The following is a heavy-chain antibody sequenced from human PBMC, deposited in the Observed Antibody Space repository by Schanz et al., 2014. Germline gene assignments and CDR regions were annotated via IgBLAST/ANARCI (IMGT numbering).Heavy chain of an antibody. CDR2: ISPTGSTP. CDR1: GFTFSAYY. J-gene: IGHJ6*02. V-gene: IGHV3-23*04. D-gene: IGHD1-1*01. Sequence: EVQLVESGGGVVRPGGSLRLSCAASGFTFSAYYMTWIRQAPGKGLEWILNISPTGSTPYYADSVKGRFTISRDNSKNTLYLQMKSVRVEDTGVYYSAKDERRVANTVHFYDMDVWGQGTTVTVSS. CDR3: AKDERRVANTVHFYDMDV.